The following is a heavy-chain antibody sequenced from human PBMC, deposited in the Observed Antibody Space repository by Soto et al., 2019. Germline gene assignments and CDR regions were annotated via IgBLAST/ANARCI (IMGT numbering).Heavy chain of an antibody. CDR2: IYYSENT. V-gene: IGHV4-61*01. J-gene: IGHJ6*02. Sequence: KASETLSLTCTVSGASVNSGIYYWSWIRQPPGKGLEWIGYIYYSENTNYNPSLESRLTISVDTSKSQFSLKLSSVTAADTAVYYCARSVAGYSGRGLDVWGQGTTVTVSS. CDR1: GASVNSGIYY. D-gene: IGHD6-13*01. CDR3: ARSVAGYSGRGLDV.